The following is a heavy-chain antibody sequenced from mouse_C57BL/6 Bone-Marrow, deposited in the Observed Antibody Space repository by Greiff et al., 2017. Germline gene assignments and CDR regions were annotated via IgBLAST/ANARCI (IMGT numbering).Heavy chain of an antibody. V-gene: IGHV1-82*01. CDR3: ARRRIYDGSLFDY. D-gene: IGHD2-3*01. CDR1: GYAFSSSW. CDR2: IYPGDGDT. Sequence: QVQLQQSGPELVKPGASVKISCKASGYAFSSSWMNWVKQRPGKGLEWIGRIYPGDGDTNYNGKFKGKATLTADKSSSTAYMQLSSLTSEDSAVYFCARRRIYDGSLFDYWGQGTTLTVSS. J-gene: IGHJ2*01.